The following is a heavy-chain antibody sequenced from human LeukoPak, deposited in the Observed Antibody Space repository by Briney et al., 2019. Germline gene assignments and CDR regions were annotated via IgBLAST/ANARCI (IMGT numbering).Heavy chain of an antibody. V-gene: IGHV1-18*01. Sequence: ASVKVSCKTSGYSFTTCGLNWVRQAPGQGLEWMGWISARSGNTNYAQKIQGRVFMTTDTSTSTAYMELRSLRSDDSAVYYCARGTALEIWGQGTMVTVSS. CDR1: GYSFTTCG. J-gene: IGHJ3*02. CDR3: ARGTALEI. CDR2: ISARSGNT.